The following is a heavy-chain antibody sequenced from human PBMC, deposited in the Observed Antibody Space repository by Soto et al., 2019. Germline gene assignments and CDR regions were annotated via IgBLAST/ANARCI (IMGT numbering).Heavy chain of an antibody. D-gene: IGHD3-3*01. Sequence: PGGSLRLSCAASGFTFGNFAMHWVRQAPGKGLDWVSGISWNSGSIDYADSVKGRFTISRDNSKNTLYLQMNSLRAEDTAVYYCAKIKGAPNPSNYDFWSGYYLFYGMDVWGQGTTVTVSS. CDR1: GFTFGNFA. V-gene: IGHV3-9*01. J-gene: IGHJ6*02. CDR3: AKIKGAPNPSNYDFWSGYYLFYGMDV. CDR2: ISWNSGSI.